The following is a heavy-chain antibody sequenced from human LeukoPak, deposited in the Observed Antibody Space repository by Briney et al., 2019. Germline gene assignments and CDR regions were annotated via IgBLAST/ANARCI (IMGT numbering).Heavy chain of an antibody. CDR1: GFTFDDYA. CDR2: ISWNSGSI. CDR3: AKGLYYYDSSARRSMAFDI. D-gene: IGHD3-22*01. V-gene: IGHV3-9*01. J-gene: IGHJ3*02. Sequence: GGSLRLSCAASGFTFDDYAMHWVRQAPGKGLEWVSGISWNSGSIGYADSVKGRFTISRDNAKNSLYLQMNSLRAEDTALYYCAKGLYYYDSSARRSMAFDIWGQGTMVTVSS.